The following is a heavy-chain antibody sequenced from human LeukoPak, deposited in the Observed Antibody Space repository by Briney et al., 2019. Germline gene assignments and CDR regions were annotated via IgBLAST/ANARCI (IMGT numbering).Heavy chain of an antibody. CDR1: GFTFSDYY. CDR2: ISTSGSII. D-gene: IGHD6-13*01. V-gene: IGHV3-11*01. CDR3: AKEASSSWVRRGYFQH. Sequence: GGSLRLSCAASGFTFSDYYMSWIRQAPGKGLERVSYISTSGSIIYYADSVKGRVTISRDNAKTSLYLQMNSLRAEDTAVYYCAKEASSSWVRRGYFQHWGQGTLVTVSS. J-gene: IGHJ1*01.